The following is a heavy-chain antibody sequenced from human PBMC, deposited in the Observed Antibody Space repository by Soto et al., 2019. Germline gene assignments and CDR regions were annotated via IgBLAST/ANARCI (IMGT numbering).Heavy chain of an antibody. Sequence: QVQLVQSGAEVKKPGASVKVSCKASGYTFTGYYMHWVRQAPGQGLEWMGWINPNSGGTNYAQKFQGWVTMTRDTSISTAYMELSRLRSDDTDVYYWARGGRDLHNITMVRGVIDLDYWGQGTLVTVSS. D-gene: IGHD3-10*01. CDR2: INPNSGGT. CDR3: ARGGRDLHNITMVRGVIDLDY. CDR1: GYTFTGYY. V-gene: IGHV1-2*04. J-gene: IGHJ4*02.